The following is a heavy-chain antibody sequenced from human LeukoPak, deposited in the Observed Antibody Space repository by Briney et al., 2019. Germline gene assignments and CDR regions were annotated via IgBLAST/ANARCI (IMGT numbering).Heavy chain of an antibody. CDR3: ARDRLDCSGGSCYSENYYYYYGMDV. Sequence: PGGSLRLSCAASGFTFSSYAMHWVRQAPGKGLEWVAVISYDGSNKDYADSVKGRFTISRDNSKNTLYLQRNSLRAEDTAVYYCARDRLDCSGGSCYSENYYYYYGMDVWGQGTTVTVSS. V-gene: IGHV3-30-3*01. J-gene: IGHJ6*02. CDR2: ISYDGSNK. D-gene: IGHD2-15*01. CDR1: GFTFSSYA.